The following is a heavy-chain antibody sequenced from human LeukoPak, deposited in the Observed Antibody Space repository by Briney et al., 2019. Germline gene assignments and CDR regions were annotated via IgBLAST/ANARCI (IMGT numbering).Heavy chain of an antibody. J-gene: IGHJ5*02. CDR3: ARDPTGPDFWSGYYTA. D-gene: IGHD3-3*01. Sequence: ASVKVSCKASGYTFTGYYMHWVRQAPGQGLEWMGWINPNSGGTNYAQKFQGRVTITADKSTSTAYMELSSLRSEDTAVHYCARDPTGPDFWSGYYTAWGQGTLVTVSS. CDR1: GYTFTGYY. V-gene: IGHV1-2*02. CDR2: INPNSGGT.